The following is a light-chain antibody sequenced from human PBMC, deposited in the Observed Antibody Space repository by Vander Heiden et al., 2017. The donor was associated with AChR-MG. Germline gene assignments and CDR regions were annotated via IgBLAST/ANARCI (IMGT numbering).Light chain of an antibody. V-gene: IGLV2-11*01. CDR2: DVT. CDR3: SSYAGNSTFYVF. J-gene: IGLJ2*01. CDR1: RSDVGGSKY. Sequence: HSALTQPRSVSGSPGQSVTISCTGTRSDVGGSKYVSWYQQRPGKAPKGMIYDVTERPSGVPDRFSGSKSGNTASLTISGLQAEDEADYYCSSYAGNSTFYVFFGGGTKLTVL.